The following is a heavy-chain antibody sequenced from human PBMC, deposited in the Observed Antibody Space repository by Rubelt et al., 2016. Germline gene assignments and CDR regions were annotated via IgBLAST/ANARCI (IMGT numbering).Heavy chain of an antibody. Sequence: RGESRGGLVKPGESLRLSCAVTGFTFGDYYMSWFRQAPGKGLEWVSYISSSGSTIYYADSVKGRFTISRDNAKNSLYLQMNSLRAEDTAVYYCARDFEAAMVDYWGQGTLVTVSS. CDR3: ARDFEAAMVDY. D-gene: IGHD5-18*01. CDR2: ISSSGSTI. CDR1: GFTFGDYY. V-gene: IGHV3-11*01. J-gene: IGHJ4*02.